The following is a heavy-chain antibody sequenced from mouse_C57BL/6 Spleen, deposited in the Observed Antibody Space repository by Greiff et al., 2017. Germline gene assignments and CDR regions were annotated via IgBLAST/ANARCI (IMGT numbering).Heavy chain of an antibody. D-gene: IGHD2-4*01. Sequence: QVQLQQSGPELVKPGASVKISCKASGYAFSSSWMNWVKQRPGKGLEWIGRIYPGDGDTNYNGKFKGKATLTEDKSSSTAYRQLSSLTSEDSAVYFCARWGYDYDEGYAMDYWGQGTSVTVSS. CDR1: GYAFSSSW. J-gene: IGHJ4*01. V-gene: IGHV1-82*01. CDR2: IYPGDGDT. CDR3: ARWGYDYDEGYAMDY.